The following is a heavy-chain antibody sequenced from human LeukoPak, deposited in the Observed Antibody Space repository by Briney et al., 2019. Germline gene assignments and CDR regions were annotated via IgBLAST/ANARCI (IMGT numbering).Heavy chain of an antibody. V-gene: IGHV4-39*01. CDR3: ATSGWYLLPGVY. CDR2: IYYSGST. J-gene: IGHJ4*02. D-gene: IGHD6-19*01. CDR1: GDSISSTNYY. Sequence: SETLSLTCTVSGDSISSTNYYWGWIRQPPGKGLEWIGSIYYSGSTYYNPSLESRVTISVDTSKNQFSLKLSSVTATDTAVYYCATSGWYLLPGVYWGQGTLVTVSS.